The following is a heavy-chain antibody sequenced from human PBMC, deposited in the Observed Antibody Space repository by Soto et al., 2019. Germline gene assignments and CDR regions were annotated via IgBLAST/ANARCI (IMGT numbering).Heavy chain of an antibody. CDR1: GGSISSGDYY. Sequence: SETLSLTCTVSGGSISSGDYYWSWVRQHPGKGLEWIGYRSYSGSTYYNPSLGSRVIMSIDKSKNHFSLGLKSVTAADTATYYCARTSYDILTGRLDAFDIWGQGTMVTVSS. V-gene: IGHV4-30-4*01. CDR3: ARTSYDILTGRLDAFDI. D-gene: IGHD3-9*01. J-gene: IGHJ3*02. CDR2: RSYSGST.